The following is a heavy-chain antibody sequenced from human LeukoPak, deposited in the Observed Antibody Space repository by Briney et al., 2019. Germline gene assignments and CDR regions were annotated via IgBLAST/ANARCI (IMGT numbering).Heavy chain of an antibody. J-gene: IGHJ4*02. CDR1: GYTFTSYY. V-gene: IGHV1-46*01. D-gene: IGHD3-22*01. Sequence: ASVKVSCKASGYTFTSYYMHWVRQAPGQGLEWMGIINPSGGSTSYAQKFQGRVTMTWDMSTSTVYMELSSLRSEDTAVYYCARDHYDSSGFTRNFDYWGQGTLVTVSS. CDR2: INPSGGST. CDR3: ARDHYDSSGFTRNFDY.